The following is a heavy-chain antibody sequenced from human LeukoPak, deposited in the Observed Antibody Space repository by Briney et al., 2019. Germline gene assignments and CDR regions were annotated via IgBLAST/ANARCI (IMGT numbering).Heavy chain of an antibody. CDR1: GFTFSYAY. D-gene: IGHD6-13*01. CDR2: IKSKTDGCTV. V-gene: IGHV3-15*01. CDR3: TTYLNGGSVAGYN. J-gene: IGHJ4*02. Sequence: PGGSLRLSCAASGFTFSYAYMTWVRQAPGKGLEWVGRIKSKTDGCTVDYAAPVQGRFTISRDDSENTLYLQMNSLKIEDTAVYYCTTYLNGGSVAGYNWGQGTLVTVSS.